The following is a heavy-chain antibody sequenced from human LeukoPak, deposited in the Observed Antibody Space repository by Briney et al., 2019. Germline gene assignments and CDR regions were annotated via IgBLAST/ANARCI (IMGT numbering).Heavy chain of an antibody. J-gene: IGHJ6*03. CDR1: GGSISSSSYY. CDR2: IYYSGST. D-gene: IGHD2-2*01. V-gene: IGHV4-39*07. Sequence: PSETLSLTCTVSGGSISSSSYYWGWIRQPPGKGLEWIGSIYYSGSTYYNPSLKSRVTISVDTSKNQFSLKLSSVTAADTAVYYCARRKVPAAVRTNRFYYMDVWGKGTTVTISS. CDR3: ARRKVPAAVRTNRFYYMDV.